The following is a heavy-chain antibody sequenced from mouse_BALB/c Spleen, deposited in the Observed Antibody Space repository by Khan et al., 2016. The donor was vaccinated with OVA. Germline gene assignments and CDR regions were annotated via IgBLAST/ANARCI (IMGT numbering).Heavy chain of an antibody. V-gene: IGHV1-63*02. J-gene: IGHJ2*01. CDR3: ARRGAARATWDYFDY. D-gene: IGHD3-1*01. CDR2: IFPGGGYT. CDR1: GYTFTNYW. Sequence: VKLQQSGAELVRPGTSVKMSCKAAGYTFTNYWIGWVKQRPGHGLEWIGDIFPGGGYTNYNEKLKGKATMTADTSSSTAYMQISSLTSEDAAIYYFARRGAARATWDYFDYWGQGTTLTVSS.